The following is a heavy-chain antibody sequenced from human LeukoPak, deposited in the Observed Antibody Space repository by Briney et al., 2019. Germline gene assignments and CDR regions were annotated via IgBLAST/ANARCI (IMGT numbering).Heavy chain of an antibody. CDR2: IKHSGST. J-gene: IGHJ4*02. V-gene: IGHV4-34*01. CDR1: GGSFSGYY. Sequence: SETLSHTCAVYGGSFSGYYWSWIRQPPGKGLEWIGEIKHSGSTNYNPSLKSRVTISVDTSKNQFSLKLSSVTAADTAVYYCARGRSGFWSGYSDWGQGTLVTVSS. CDR3: ARGRSGFWSGYSD. D-gene: IGHD3-3*01.